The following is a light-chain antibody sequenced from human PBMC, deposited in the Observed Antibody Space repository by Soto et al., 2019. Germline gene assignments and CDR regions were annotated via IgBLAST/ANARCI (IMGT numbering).Light chain of an antibody. V-gene: IGKV3-20*01. Sequence: EIVLTQSPGPLSLSPGERATLSCRASQSVSSSYLARYQQKPGQAPRLLIYGASSRATGIPDRFSGSGSGTDFTLTISRLEPEDFAVYYCQQYGSSPLFGPGTKVDIK. J-gene: IGKJ3*01. CDR1: QSVSSSY. CDR2: GAS. CDR3: QQYGSSPL.